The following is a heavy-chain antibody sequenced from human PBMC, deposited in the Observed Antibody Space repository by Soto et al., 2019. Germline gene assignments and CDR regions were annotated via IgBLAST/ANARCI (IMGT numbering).Heavy chain of an antibody. Sequence: QVRLQEWGPGLVKPSQTLSLKCSVSGGSITTGGRYWSWIRQLPGKGLEWIGDIYYSGNTYYNATLKMRVTIAVEADKNQFPMKLRSVTAADTAVYYCAQALVVTGGDGFDIWGQGRLVTVSS. V-gene: IGHV4-31*02. CDR1: GGSITTGGRY. CDR3: AQALVVTGGDGFDI. J-gene: IGHJ3*02. D-gene: IGHD1-1*01. CDR2: IYYSGNT.